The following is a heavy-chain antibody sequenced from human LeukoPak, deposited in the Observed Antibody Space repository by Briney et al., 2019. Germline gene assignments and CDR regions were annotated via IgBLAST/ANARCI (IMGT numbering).Heavy chain of an antibody. CDR3: ARERIRGLGAFDI. V-gene: IGHV3-21*01. J-gene: IGHJ3*02. CDR2: ISSSSSYI. CDR1: VFTFSSYS. Sequence: GGSLRLSCAASVFTFSSYSMNWVRQAPGKGLEWVSSISSSSSYIYYADSVKGRFTISRDNAKNSLYLQMNSLRAEDTAVYYCARERIRGLGAFDIWGQGTMVTVSS. D-gene: IGHD3-10*01.